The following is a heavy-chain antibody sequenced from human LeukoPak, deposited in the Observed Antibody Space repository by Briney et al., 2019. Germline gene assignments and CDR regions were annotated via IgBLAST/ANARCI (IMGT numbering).Heavy chain of an antibody. CDR2: IRYDGSNK. V-gene: IGHV3-30*02. CDR1: GFTFSTYG. CDR3: ATGGATVTTEYFDY. Sequence: GGSLRLSCAASGFTFSTYGMHWVRQAPGKGLEWVTFIRYDGSNKYYADSVKGRFTISRDNSKNALWLQMNSLRSEDTAVYYCATGGATVTTEYFDYWGQGTLVTVSS. D-gene: IGHD4-17*01. J-gene: IGHJ4*02.